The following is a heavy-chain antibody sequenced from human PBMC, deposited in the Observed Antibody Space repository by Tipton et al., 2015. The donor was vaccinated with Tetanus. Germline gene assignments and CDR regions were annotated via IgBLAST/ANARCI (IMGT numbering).Heavy chain of an antibody. Sequence: TLSLTCTVSGASFRNDGYYWSWVRQHPGRGLEWIGYIYYSGSTYYNPSLKSPVTISVDTSKNQFSLTVSSVTAADTAVYYCARVVPYYYDTSCHHGEYFQEWGQGTQVIVSS. CDR3: ARVVPYYYDTSCHHGEYFQE. CDR2: IYYSGST. J-gene: IGHJ1*01. V-gene: IGHV4-31*01. D-gene: IGHD3-22*01. CDR1: GASFRNDGYY.